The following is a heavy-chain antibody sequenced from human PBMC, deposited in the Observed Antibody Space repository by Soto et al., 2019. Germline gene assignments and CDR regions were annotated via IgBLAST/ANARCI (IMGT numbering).Heavy chain of an antibody. J-gene: IGHJ4*02. CDR3: ARHLAAGDS. Sequence: QVQLVQSGAEVKKPGASVRVSCKASGYTFTSYYIHWVRQAPGQGLEWMAIVNPTGGSTNYAQKFQRRVPVTFDTSTTTVFMKLNSLRFENTAVYYCARHLAAGDSWGQGTLVSVSS. CDR1: GYTFTSYY. D-gene: IGHD3-3*02. V-gene: IGHV1-46*03. CDR2: VNPTGGST.